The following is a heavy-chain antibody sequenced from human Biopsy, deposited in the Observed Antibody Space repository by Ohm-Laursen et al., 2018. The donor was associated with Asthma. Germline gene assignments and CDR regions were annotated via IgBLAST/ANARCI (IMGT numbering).Heavy chain of an antibody. V-gene: IGHV1-46*01. Sequence: GASVKVSCNASGYTFTSYYIHWVRQAPGQGLEWVGIINPPTGDTSYAQKFLGRVTVTRNTPTSTVYMELSSLRSEDTAVYYCALSQFDYWGQGTLLTVSS. CDR3: ALSQFDY. J-gene: IGHJ4*02. CDR1: GYTFTSYY. CDR2: INPPTGDT.